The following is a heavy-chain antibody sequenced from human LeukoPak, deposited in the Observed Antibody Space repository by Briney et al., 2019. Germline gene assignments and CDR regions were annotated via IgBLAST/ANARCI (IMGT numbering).Heavy chain of an antibody. CDR3: ATTQSSIGTYYYYGMDV. CDR2: IYYSGST. CDR1: GGSISSSSYY. V-gene: IGHV4-39*07. D-gene: IGHD3-3*02. Sequence: SETLSLTCTVSGGSISSSSYYWGWIRQPPGKGLEWIGTIYYSGSTYYNPSLKSRVTRSVDTSKNQFSLKLSSVTAADTAVYYCATTQSSIGTYYYYGMDVWGQGTTVTVSS. J-gene: IGHJ6*02.